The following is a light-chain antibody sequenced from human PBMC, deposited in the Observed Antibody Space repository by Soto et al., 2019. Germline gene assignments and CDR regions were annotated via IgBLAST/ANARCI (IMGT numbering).Light chain of an antibody. CDR3: QQYGGSPFT. V-gene: IGKV3-20*01. CDR2: AAS. Sequence: EIVLTQSPGTLSLSPGERATLSCRASQSVNSDYLAWYQQKPGQAPRLLIYAASSRASGIPDRFSGSGSGTASTLTITRLEPEDFAVYYCQQYGGSPFTFGPGTKVDI. CDR1: QSVNSDY. J-gene: IGKJ3*01.